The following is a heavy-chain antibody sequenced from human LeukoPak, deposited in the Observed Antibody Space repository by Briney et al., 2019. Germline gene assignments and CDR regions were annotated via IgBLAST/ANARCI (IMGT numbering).Heavy chain of an antibody. CDR1: GASISSSSYL. CDR3: ARRVRKSIASTPTWVWFDP. Sequence: PSETLSLTCTVSGASISSSSYLWVWVRQPPGKGLEWIGSIYYTGNTYYHPSLKSRVTISVDTSRNRFSLSLNSVTAADTALYYCARRVRKSIASTPTWVWFDPWGPGTLVTVSS. D-gene: IGHD6-6*01. J-gene: IGHJ5*02. V-gene: IGHV4-39*01. CDR2: IYYTGNT.